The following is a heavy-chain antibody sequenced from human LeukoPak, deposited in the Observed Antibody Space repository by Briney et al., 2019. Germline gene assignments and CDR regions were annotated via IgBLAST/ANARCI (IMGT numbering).Heavy chain of an antibody. D-gene: IGHD6-13*01. CDR2: INPNSGGT. Sequence: GASVEVSCKASGYTFTGYYMHWVRQAPGQGLEWMGWINPNSGGTNYAQKFQGRVTMTRDTSISTAYMELSRLRSDDTAVYYCARDPVYSSSWGDDAFDIWGQGTMVTVSS. CDR1: GYTFTGYY. CDR3: ARDPVYSSSWGDDAFDI. J-gene: IGHJ3*02. V-gene: IGHV1-2*02.